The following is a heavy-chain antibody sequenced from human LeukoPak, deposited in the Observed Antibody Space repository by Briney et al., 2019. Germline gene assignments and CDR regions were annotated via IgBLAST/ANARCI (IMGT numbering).Heavy chain of an antibody. CDR1: GGTFGSYA. CDR2: IIPIFGTA. Sequence: WASVKVSCKASGGTFGSYAISWVRQAPGQGLEWMGGIIPIFGTANYAQKFQGRVTITTDESTSTAYMELSSLRSEDTAVYYCARSGVGSGSYVDYWGQGTLVTVSS. V-gene: IGHV1-69*05. CDR3: ARSGVGSGSYVDY. J-gene: IGHJ4*02. D-gene: IGHD3-10*01.